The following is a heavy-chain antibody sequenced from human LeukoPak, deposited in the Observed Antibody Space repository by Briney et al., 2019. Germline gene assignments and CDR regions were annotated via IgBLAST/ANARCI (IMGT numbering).Heavy chain of an antibody. CDR3: ARKHYDILTGYHYDAFDI. Sequence: SETLSLTCAVSGGSISSGGYYWSWIRQPPGKGLEWIGYIYYSGSTNYNPSLKSRVTISVDTSKNQFSLKLSSVTAADTAVYYCARKHYDILTGYHYDAFDIWGQGTMVTVSS. V-gene: IGHV4-61*08. D-gene: IGHD3-9*01. CDR1: GGSISSGGYY. J-gene: IGHJ3*02. CDR2: IYYSGST.